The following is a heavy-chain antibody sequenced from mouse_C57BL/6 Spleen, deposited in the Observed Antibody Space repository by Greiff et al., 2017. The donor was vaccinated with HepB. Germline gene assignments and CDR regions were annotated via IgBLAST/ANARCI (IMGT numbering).Heavy chain of an antibody. CDR3: AGGPIYDAFDY. CDR2: ISYDGSN. CDR1: GYSITSGYY. D-gene: IGHD2-3*01. V-gene: IGHV3-6*01. J-gene: IGHJ2*01. Sequence: EVKLQESGPGLVKPSQSLSLTCSVTGYSITSGYYWNWIRQFPGNKLEWMGYISYDGSNNYNPSLKNRTSITRDTSKNQFFLKLNSVTTEDTATYYCAGGPIYDAFDYWGQGTTLTVSS.